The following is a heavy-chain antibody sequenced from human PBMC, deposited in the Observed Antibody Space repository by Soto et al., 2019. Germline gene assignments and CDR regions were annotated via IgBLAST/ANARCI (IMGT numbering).Heavy chain of an antibody. V-gene: IGHV1-46*01. CDR1: GYTFTSYY. J-gene: IGHJ5*02. CDR3: AREVATIVRLRGLTRQDT. CDR2: INPSGGSA. Sequence: SSVKVSCKASGYTFTSYYMHWVRQAPGQGLEWMGIINPSGGSATYAQKFQGRVTMTRDTSTSTVYMELSSLRSEDTAVYYCAREVATIVRLRGLTRQDTWGEGTPVTVSA. D-gene: IGHD5-12*01.